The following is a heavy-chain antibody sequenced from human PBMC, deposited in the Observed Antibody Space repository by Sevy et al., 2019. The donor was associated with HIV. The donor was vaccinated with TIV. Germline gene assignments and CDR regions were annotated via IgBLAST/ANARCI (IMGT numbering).Heavy chain of an antibody. J-gene: IGHJ6*02. CDR3: ATIFFCQYSSSPRGYYYYGMDV. CDR1: GYTLTELS. CDR2: FDPEDGET. V-gene: IGHV1-24*01. D-gene: IGHD6-6*01. Sequence: ASVKVSCKVSGYTLTELSMHWVRQAPGKGLEWMGGFDPEDGETIYAQKFQGRVTMTEDTSTDTAYMELSSLRSEDTAVYYCATIFFCQYSSSPRGYYYYGMDVWGQGTTVTVSS.